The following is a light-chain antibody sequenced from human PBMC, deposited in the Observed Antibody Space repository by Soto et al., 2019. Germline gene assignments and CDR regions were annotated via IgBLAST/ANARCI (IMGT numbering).Light chain of an antibody. J-gene: IGKJ5*01. V-gene: IGKV3-11*01. CDR1: QSLSSN. CDR3: QQHSDWPPIT. CDR2: GAS. Sequence: EIVLTQSPATLSLSPGARATLSCRSSQSLSSNLAWYQQKPGQAPRLLIYGASNRATGIPARFSGSGSGTDFTLTISSLESEDFAVYYCQQHSDWPPITVGQGTRLEIK.